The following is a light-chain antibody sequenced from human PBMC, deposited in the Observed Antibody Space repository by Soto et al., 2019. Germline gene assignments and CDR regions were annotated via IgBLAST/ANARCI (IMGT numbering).Light chain of an antibody. CDR1: SSDIGAYDH. Sequence: QSVLTQPASVSGSPGQSITICCSGTSSDIGAYDHVAWFQQFPGKTPKLVIYSVSNRPSGVSYRFSGSKSGNTASLTISGLQADDEADYYCISYTVSRSYVFGPGTKLTVL. CDR2: SVS. CDR3: ISYTVSRSYV. J-gene: IGLJ1*01. V-gene: IGLV2-14*01.